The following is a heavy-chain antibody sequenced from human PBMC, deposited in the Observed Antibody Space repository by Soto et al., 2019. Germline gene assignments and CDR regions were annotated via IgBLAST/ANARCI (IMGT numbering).Heavy chain of an antibody. V-gene: IGHV3-7*01. J-gene: IGHJ4*02. CDR2: IRQDGSEK. CDR3: VRRCGRLSSPYYFDS. Sequence: GSLRLSCATSGFTCSTYWMSWVRQAPGKGLEWVATIRQDGSEKHRGDSAKGRFTISRDNGKNSLYLQMNSLRAEDTAVFYCVRRCGRLSSPYYFDSWGQGTQVTVSS. CDR1: GFTCSTYW. D-gene: IGHD3-16*01.